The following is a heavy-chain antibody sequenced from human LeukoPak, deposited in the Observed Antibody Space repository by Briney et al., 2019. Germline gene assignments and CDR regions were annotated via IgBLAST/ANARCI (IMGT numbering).Heavy chain of an antibody. V-gene: IGHV3-53*01. CDR1: GFTVSSNY. CDR3: ASDLTTGTIGY. J-gene: IGHJ4*02. Sequence: GGSLRLSCAASGFTVSSNYMSWVRQAPGKGLEWVSVIYSGGSTYYADSVKGRFTISRDNSKNTLYLQMNSLRAEDTAVYYCASDLTTGTIGYWGQGTLVTVSS. D-gene: IGHD1-1*01. CDR2: IYSGGST.